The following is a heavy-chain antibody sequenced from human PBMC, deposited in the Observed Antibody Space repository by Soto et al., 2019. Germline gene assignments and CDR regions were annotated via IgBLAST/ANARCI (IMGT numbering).Heavy chain of an antibody. D-gene: IGHD4-17*01. CDR2: VDYSGST. Sequence: QVQLQESGPGLVKPSQTLSLTCTVSGGSISSGGYTWSWIRQHPERGLEWMGYVDYSGSTQYNPSLQRLVTISLDTAKNQFSLSLGSVTAADTAAYYCARGLDFGGHQLDYWGQGTRVTVSS. CDR3: ARGLDFGGHQLDY. CDR1: GGSISSGGYT. J-gene: IGHJ4*02. V-gene: IGHV4-31*01.